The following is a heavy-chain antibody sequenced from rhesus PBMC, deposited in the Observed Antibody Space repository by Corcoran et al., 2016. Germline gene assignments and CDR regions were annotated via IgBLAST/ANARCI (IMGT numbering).Heavy chain of an antibody. CDR2: INGNRGTT. Sequence: QVQLQESGPGLVKPSETLSLTCAVSGGSFSSYWWSWIRQPPGKGLEWIGEINGNRGTTNYNPSLKSRVTISKYASKNQFSLKLSSVTAADTAVYYCARYCTSTTCFYIFEFWGQGALVTVSS. D-gene: IGHD2-2*01. V-gene: IGHV4-80*01. CDR3: ARYCTSTTCFYIFEF. J-gene: IGHJ1*01. CDR1: GGSFSSYW.